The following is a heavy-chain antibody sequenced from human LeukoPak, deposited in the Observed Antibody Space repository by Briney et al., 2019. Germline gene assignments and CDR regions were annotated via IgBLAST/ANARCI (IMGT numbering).Heavy chain of an antibody. Sequence: GGSLRLSCAASGFTFSSYGMHWVRQAPGKGLEWVAFIRYDGSNKYYADSVKGRFTISRDNSKNTLYLQMNSLRAEDTAVYYCAKDQDSSGWPFFDYWGQGTLVTVSS. CDR1: GFTFSSYG. CDR3: AKDQDSSGWPFFDY. J-gene: IGHJ4*02. CDR2: IRYDGSNK. D-gene: IGHD6-19*01. V-gene: IGHV3-30*02.